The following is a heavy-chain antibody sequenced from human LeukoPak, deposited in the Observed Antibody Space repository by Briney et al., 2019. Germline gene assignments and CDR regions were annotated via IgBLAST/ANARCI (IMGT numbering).Heavy chain of an antibody. J-gene: IGHJ4*02. V-gene: IGHV3-23*01. CDR2: ISGSGAST. D-gene: IGHD1-26*01. CDR3: AKDVGKWESLHFFDY. Sequence: GGSLRLSCLTSGFTFSTNAMSWVRQAPGKGLEWISGISGSGASTYYADSVTGRFTISRDNSRNTLYLQMNSLRGHDTAVYYCAKDVGKWESLHFFDYWGQGTLVTVSS. CDR1: GFTFSTNA.